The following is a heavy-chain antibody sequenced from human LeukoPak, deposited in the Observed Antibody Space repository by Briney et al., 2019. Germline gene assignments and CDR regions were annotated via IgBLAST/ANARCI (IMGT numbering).Heavy chain of an antibody. CDR1: GFTFSSRW. CDR2: IRNDGLTQ. CDR3: ARHGDYCFDL. Sequence: GGSLRLSCAASGFTFSSRWMGWVRQAPGKGLEWVANIRNDGLTQYYLGSAKGRFTISRDNAKDSLSLQMNSLRAEDTAVYFCARHGDYCFDLWGQGTLVTVSS. J-gene: IGHJ4*02. D-gene: IGHD4-17*01. V-gene: IGHV3-7*01.